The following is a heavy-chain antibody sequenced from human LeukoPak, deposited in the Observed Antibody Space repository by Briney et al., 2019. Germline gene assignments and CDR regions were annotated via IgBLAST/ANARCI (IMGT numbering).Heavy chain of an antibody. V-gene: IGHV4-39*01. CDR1: GGSISSSSYY. CDR3: ARHDLYYDSSGYYPSFDY. D-gene: IGHD3-22*01. Sequence: SETLSLTCTVSGGSISSSSYYRGWIRQPPGKGLEWIGSIYYSGSTYYNPSLKSRVTISADTSKNQFSLKLSSVTAADTAVYYCARHDLYYDSSGYYPSFDYWGQGTLVTVSS. CDR2: IYYSGST. J-gene: IGHJ4*02.